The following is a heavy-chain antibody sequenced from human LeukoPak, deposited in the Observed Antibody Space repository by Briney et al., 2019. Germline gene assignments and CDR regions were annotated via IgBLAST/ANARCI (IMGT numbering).Heavy chain of an antibody. Sequence: GGSLRLSCAASGFTFSSYGMHWVRQAPGKGLEWVSVISYDGSNKYYADSVRGRFTISRDNSKNTLYLQMNSQRAEDTAVYYCAAIFGVVIRYYYGMDVWGQGTTVTVSS. CDR3: AAIFGVVIRYYYGMDV. J-gene: IGHJ6*02. V-gene: IGHV3-30*03. CDR1: GFTFSSYG. CDR2: ISYDGSNK. D-gene: IGHD3-3*01.